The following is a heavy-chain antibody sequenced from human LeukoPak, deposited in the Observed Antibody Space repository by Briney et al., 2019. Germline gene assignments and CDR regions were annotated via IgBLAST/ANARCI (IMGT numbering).Heavy chain of an antibody. CDR2: ISYNGSNK. D-gene: IGHD5-18*01. J-gene: IGHJ6*03. CDR3: ARGDRGYSYGYVVEYYYYYMDV. V-gene: IGHV3-30*04. CDR1: GFTFSSYT. Sequence: GGSLRLSCAASGFTFSSYTMNWVRQAPGKGLEWVAVISYNGSNKLYEDSVKGRFTISRDNSKNTLYLQMNSLRAGDTAVYYCARGDRGYSYGYVVEYYYYYMDVWGKGTTVTVSS.